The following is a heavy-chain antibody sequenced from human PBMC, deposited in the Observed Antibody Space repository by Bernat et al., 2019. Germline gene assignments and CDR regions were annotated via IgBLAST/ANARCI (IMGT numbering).Heavy chain of an antibody. J-gene: IGHJ3*02. CDR3: AKGNDTGSDGSDK. V-gene: IGHV3-33*06. D-gene: IGHD2-15*01. CDR1: GFTFSSHG. CDR2: IWSDGNYE. Sequence: QVHLVESGGGVVQLGRSLRLSCAASGFTFSSHGMHWVRQAPGKGLEWLAVIWSDGNYEYYAESLKGRVTISRDNPKNTLYLQMNNLRPEDTALYFCAKGNDTGSDGSDKWGQGTMVAGSS.